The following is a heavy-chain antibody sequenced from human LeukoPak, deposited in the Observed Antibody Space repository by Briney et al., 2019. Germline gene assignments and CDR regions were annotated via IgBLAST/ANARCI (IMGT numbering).Heavy chain of an antibody. CDR1: GFTLSSYG. Sequence: GGSLRLSCAAAGFTLSSYGIHWVRQAPGKGLEWVAVMSYDGSHIYYADSVKGRFTISRDNSKNTLYLQVNSLRAEDTAVYYCARDNTVGAGTNYWGQGTLVTVSS. D-gene: IGHD6-19*01. CDR2: MSYDGSHI. J-gene: IGHJ4*02. V-gene: IGHV3-30*19. CDR3: ARDNTVGAGTNY.